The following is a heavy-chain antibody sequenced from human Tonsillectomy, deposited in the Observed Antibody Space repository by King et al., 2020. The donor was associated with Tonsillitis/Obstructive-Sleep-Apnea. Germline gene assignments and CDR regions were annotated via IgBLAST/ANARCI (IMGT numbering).Heavy chain of an antibody. CDR3: ATSSYYDFWSASKNWFDP. J-gene: IGHJ5*02. V-gene: IGHV2-5*02. D-gene: IGHD3-3*01. CDR1: GFSLSTSGVG. CDR2: IYWDDDK. Sequence: TLKESGPTLVKPTQTLTLTCTFSGFSLSTSGVGVGWIRQPPGKALEWLALIYWDDDKRYSPSLKSRLTITKDTSKNQVVLTMTNMDPVDTATYYCATSSYYDFWSASKNWFDPWGQGTLVTVSS.